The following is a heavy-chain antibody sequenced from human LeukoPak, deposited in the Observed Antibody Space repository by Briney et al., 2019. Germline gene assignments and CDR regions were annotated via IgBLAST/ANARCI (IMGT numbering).Heavy chain of an antibody. J-gene: IGHJ4*02. D-gene: IGHD3-16*01. CDR1: GFTFSSYG. V-gene: IGHV3-74*01. CDR2: MDSDGSFT. Sequence: PGRSLRLSCAASGFTFSSYGMHWVRQAPGKGLEWVSHMDSDGSFTIYADSVKGRFTISRDNARNTLYLQMNSLRAEDTAVYYCARGGNYVWGSYDYWGQGTLVTVSS. CDR3: ARGGNYVWGSYDY.